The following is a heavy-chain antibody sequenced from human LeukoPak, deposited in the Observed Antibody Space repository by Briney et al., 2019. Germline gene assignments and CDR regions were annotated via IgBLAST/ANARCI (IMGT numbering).Heavy chain of an antibody. D-gene: IGHD3-3*01. CDR1: GYTFTSYD. Sequence: GSSVKVSCKASGYTFTSYDINWVRQATGQGLEWMGWMNPNSGNTGYAQKFQGRVTMTRNTSISTAYMELSSLRSEDTAVYYCARGGNEYDFWSAYYYYGMDVWGQGTTVTVSS. J-gene: IGHJ6*02. CDR3: ARGGNEYDFWSAYYYYGMDV. V-gene: IGHV1-8*01. CDR2: MNPNSGNT.